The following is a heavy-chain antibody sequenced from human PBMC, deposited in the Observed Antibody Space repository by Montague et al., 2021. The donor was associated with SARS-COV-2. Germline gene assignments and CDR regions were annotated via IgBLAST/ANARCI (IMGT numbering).Heavy chain of an antibody. Sequence: SETLSLTCTVSGGSISRSYWSWIWQPPGKGLEWMGYIYYTGSTDYNPSLKSRVTISVDRSKNQHSLKLISGTAADTAVYFCARHMSDCSKGICHTYYYYGWDVWGQGATVTVSS. D-gene: IGHD2-8*01. V-gene: IGHV4-59*08. CDR2: IYYTGST. CDR1: GGSISRSY. J-gene: IGHJ6*02. CDR3: ARHMSDCSKGICHTYYYYGWDV.